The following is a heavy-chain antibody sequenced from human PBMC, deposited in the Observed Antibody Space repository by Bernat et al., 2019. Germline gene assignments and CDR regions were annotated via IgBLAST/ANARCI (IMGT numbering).Heavy chain of an antibody. CDR1: GYTFTGYY. V-gene: IGHV1-18*04. CDR3: ASALSGWYYMDV. Sequence: QVQLVQSGAEVKKPGASVKVSCKASGYTFTGYYMHWVRQAPGQGLEWMGWISAYNGNTNYAQKLQGRVTMTTDTSTSTAYMELRSLRSDDTAVYYCASALSGWYYMDVWGKGTTVTISS. J-gene: IGHJ6*03. D-gene: IGHD6-19*01. CDR2: ISAYNGNT.